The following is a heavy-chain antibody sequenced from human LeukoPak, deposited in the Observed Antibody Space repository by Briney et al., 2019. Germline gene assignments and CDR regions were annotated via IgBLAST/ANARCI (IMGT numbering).Heavy chain of an antibody. J-gene: IGHJ4*02. Sequence: ASVKVSCKASGGTFSSYAISWVRQAPGQGLEWMGGIIPIFGTANYAQKFQGRVTITTDESTSTAYMELSSLRSEDTAVYYCARDGEDIVVVPAAVPDYWGQGTLVTVSS. D-gene: IGHD2-2*01. CDR1: GGTFSSYA. CDR3: ARDGEDIVVVPAAVPDY. V-gene: IGHV1-69*05. CDR2: IIPIFGTA.